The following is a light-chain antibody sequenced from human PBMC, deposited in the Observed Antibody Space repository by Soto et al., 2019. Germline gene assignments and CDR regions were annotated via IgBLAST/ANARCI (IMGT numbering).Light chain of an antibody. V-gene: IGLV2-14*01. Sequence: QDALTQPASVSGSRGQSIIISCVGRNTDVGQDKSVSWYQQGPGKAPKLLIFEVTNRPSGVSNRFSGSRSGNTASLTISGLQPDDEGDYFCVSYTDTDTLVFGTETKVTVL. J-gene: IGLJ1*01. CDR2: EVT. CDR3: VSYTDTDTLV. CDR1: NTDVGQDKS.